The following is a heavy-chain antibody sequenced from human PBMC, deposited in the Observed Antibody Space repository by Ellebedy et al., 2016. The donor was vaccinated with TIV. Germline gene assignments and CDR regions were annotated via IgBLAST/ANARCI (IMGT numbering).Heavy chain of an antibody. CDR1: GFTFSSYG. CDR3: AKDHFSVTTLYYFDY. D-gene: IGHD4-17*01. V-gene: IGHV3-30*18. CDR2: ISYDGNNK. Sequence: GESLKISCAASGFTFSSYGMHWVRQAPGKGLEWVAVISYDGNNKYYADSVKGRLTISRDNSKNTLYLQMNSLRAEDTAVYYCAKDHFSVTTLYYFDYWGQGTLVTVSS. J-gene: IGHJ4*02.